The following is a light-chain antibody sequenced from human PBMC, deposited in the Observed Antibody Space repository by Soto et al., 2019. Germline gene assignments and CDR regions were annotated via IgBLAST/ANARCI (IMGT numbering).Light chain of an antibody. Sequence: EIVMTQSPATLSVSPGERATLSCRASQSVSSNLAWYQQKPGQAPRLLIYGASTRATGIPGRFSGSGSGTEFTLTFSSLQSEDFAVYYCHQYNTWPPWTFGQNTQVEIK. J-gene: IGKJ1*01. CDR2: GAS. CDR3: HQYNTWPPWT. CDR1: QSVSSN. V-gene: IGKV3-15*01.